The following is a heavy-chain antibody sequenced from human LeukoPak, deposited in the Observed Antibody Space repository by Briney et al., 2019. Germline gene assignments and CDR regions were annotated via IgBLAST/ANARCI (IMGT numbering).Heavy chain of an antibody. D-gene: IGHD6-13*01. CDR3: ATSAAAAGTE. V-gene: IGHV3-7*03. CDR2: INEDGSVK. CDR1: GFTFNYYW. Sequence: GGSLRLSCAASGFTFNYYWMSWVRQAPGKGLDWVANINEDGSVKHYVDSVKGRFTISRDNAKNSVYLHMNSLRAEDTAVYYFATSAAAAGTEWGQGILVTVSS. J-gene: IGHJ4*02.